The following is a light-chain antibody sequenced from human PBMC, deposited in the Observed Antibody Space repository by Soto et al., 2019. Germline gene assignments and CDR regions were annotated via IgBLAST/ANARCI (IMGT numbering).Light chain of an antibody. CDR1: KRNVRDYNY. CDR2: DVS. V-gene: IGLV2-14*01. J-gene: IGLJ2*01. Sequence: QSVLTHASAVFGSPEQSITLSLTGTKRNVRDYNYVSWYQQHPGKAPKLMIYDVSNRPSGVSNRFSGSKSGNTASLTISGLQAEDDSDYYCSSYTSSSTPAVFVGGTKVTDL. CDR3: SSYTSSSTPAV.